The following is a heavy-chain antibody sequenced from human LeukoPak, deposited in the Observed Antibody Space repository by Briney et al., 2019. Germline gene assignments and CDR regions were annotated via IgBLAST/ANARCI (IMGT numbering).Heavy chain of an antibody. CDR2: IYHSGST. Sequence: SETLSLTCTVSGYSISSGYYWGWIRQPPGKGLEWIGSIYHSGSTYYNPSLKSRVTISVDTSKNQFSLKLSPVTAADTAVYYRARSMVRGVTYFDYWGQGTLVTVSS. CDR3: ARSMVRGVTYFDY. CDR1: GYSISSGYY. D-gene: IGHD3-10*01. V-gene: IGHV4-38-2*02. J-gene: IGHJ4*02.